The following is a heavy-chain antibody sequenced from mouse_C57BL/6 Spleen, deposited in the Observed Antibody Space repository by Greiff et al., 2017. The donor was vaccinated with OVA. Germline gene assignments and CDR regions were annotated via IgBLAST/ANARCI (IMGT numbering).Heavy chain of an antibody. J-gene: IGHJ4*01. CDR1: GYAFSSSW. V-gene: IGHV1-82*01. CDR2: IYPGDGDT. Sequence: QVQLQQSGPELVKPGASVKISCKASGYAFSSSWMNWVKQRPGKGLEWIGRIYPGDGDTNYNGKFKGKATLTADKSSSTAYMQLSSLTSEDSAVYFCAPSYYDLWGAMGYWGQGTPDTVSP. D-gene: IGHD2-4*01. CDR3: APSYYDLWGAMGY.